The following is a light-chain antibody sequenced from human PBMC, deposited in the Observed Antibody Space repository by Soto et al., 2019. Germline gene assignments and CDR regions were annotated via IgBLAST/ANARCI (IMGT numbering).Light chain of an antibody. V-gene: IGKV4-1*01. CDR3: QQYLTTPRT. CDR2: WAS. J-gene: IGKJ1*01. CDR1: QSVLYSPNNKNY. Sequence: DIVMTQSPDSLAVSLGEGATINCKSSQSVLYSPNNKNYLAWYQQKPGQPPKVVIRWASTRESGVTDRFSDSVSVTHFTLTISSLQAEDVADYYCQQYLTTPRTFGQGTKVELK.